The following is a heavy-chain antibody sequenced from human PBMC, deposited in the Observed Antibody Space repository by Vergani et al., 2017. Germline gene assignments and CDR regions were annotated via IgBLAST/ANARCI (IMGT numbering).Heavy chain of an antibody. CDR2: IYNSGST. CDR3: ARDRYSNSWYGAFDI. Sequence: QVQLQESGPGLVRPSETLSLIFTVSGGSLSNYYWNWIRQPPGEGLEWVGYIYNSGSTNYNPSLKSRVTISVDTSKNQFSLNLSSVTGADTAVYYYARDRYSNSWYGAFDIWGQGTMVTVSS. J-gene: IGHJ3*02. CDR1: GGSLSNYY. V-gene: IGHV4-59*01. D-gene: IGHD6-13*01.